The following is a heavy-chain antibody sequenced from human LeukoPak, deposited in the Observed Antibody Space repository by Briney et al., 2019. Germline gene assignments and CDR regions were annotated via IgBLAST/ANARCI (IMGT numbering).Heavy chain of an antibody. J-gene: IGHJ4*02. CDR2: IIPIFGTA. CDR3: ARSRSICSSTSCYFDY. Sequence: SVKVSCKASGGTFSSYAISWVRQAPGQGLEWMGGIIPIFGTANYAQKFQGRATITADESTSTAYMELSSLRSEDTAVYYCARSRSICSSTSCYFDYWGQGTLVTVSS. V-gene: IGHV1-69*01. D-gene: IGHD2-2*01. CDR1: GGTFSSYA.